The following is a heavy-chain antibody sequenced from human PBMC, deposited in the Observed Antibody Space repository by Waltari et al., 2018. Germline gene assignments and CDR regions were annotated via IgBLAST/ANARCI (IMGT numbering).Heavy chain of an antibody. CDR2: IRYDGSNK. J-gene: IGHJ3*02. D-gene: IGHD1-26*01. V-gene: IGHV3-30*02. CDR3: AKVGLVGATVSAFDI. Sequence: QVQLVESGGGVVQPGGSLRLSCAASGFTFSSYGMHWDRQAPGKGLEWVAFIRYDGSNKYYADSVKGRFTISRDNSKNTLYLQMNSLRAEDTAVYYCAKVGLVGATVSAFDIWGQGTMVTVSS. CDR1: GFTFSSYG.